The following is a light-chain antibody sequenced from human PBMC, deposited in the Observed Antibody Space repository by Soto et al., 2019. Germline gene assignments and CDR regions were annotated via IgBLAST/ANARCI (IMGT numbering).Light chain of an antibody. CDR1: SSDVGGYNY. V-gene: IGLV2-11*01. J-gene: IGLJ2*01. CDR2: DVS. CDR3: QTWGTDTPVI. Sequence: QSALTQPRSVSGSPGQSVTISCTGTSSDVGGYNYVSWYQQHPGKAPKLMIYDVSKRPSGVPDRFSGSKSGNTASLTISGLQAEDEAHYYCQTWGTDTPVIFGGGTNLTVL.